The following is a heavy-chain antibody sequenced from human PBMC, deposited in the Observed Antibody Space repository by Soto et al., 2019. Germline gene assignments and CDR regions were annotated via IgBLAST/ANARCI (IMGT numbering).Heavy chain of an antibody. J-gene: IGHJ4*02. CDR1: GFTFSTYA. CDR2: VSASGLNP. Sequence: EVQLLESGGKLVQPGGSLTLSCAASGFTFSTYAMAWVRQAPGKGLEWVSGVSASGLNPDYADPVKGRFYISRDNSRNPASRLVNRLRAEDTGWYFCAKDRPRRTSGHFCDYWGQGAPVTGSS. V-gene: IGHV3-23*01. CDR3: AKDRPRRTSGHFCDY. D-gene: IGHD1-1*01.